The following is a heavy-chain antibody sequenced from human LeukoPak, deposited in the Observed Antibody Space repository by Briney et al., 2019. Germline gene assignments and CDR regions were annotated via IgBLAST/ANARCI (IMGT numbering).Heavy chain of an antibody. Sequence: GGSLRLSCAASGFTFSSYGMHWVRQAPGKGLEWVAFIRYDGSNKYYADSVKGRFTISRDNSKNTLYLRMNSMRAEDTAVYYCAKDQDTAIVFDYWGQGTLVTVSS. CDR1: GFTFSSYG. D-gene: IGHD5-18*01. CDR2: IRYDGSNK. CDR3: AKDQDTAIVFDY. J-gene: IGHJ4*02. V-gene: IGHV3-30*02.